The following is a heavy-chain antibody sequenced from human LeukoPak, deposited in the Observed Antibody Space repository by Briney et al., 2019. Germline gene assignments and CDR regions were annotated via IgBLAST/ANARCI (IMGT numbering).Heavy chain of an antibody. D-gene: IGHD3-10*01. V-gene: IGHV3-30*18. J-gene: IGHJ5*02. CDR2: ISYDGGNK. CDR1: GFTFSSYG. Sequence: GRSLRLSCAASGFTFSSYGMHWVRQAPGKGLEWVAVISYDGGNKDHADSVKGRFTISRDNSKKTVYLQMDNLRAEDTAVYYCAKGLFFLGFAYHPLNWFDPWSQGTLVTVSS. CDR3: AKGLFFLGFAYHPLNWFDP.